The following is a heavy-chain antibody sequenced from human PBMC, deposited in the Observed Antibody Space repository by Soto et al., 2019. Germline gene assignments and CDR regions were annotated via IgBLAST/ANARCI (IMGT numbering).Heavy chain of an antibody. D-gene: IGHD6-19*01. J-gene: IGHJ4*02. CDR3: ANEMGGSGWFAFDY. CDR2: ISASATST. Sequence: EVQLLESGGGLVQPGGSLRLSCAASGFTFSSYTMGWVRQAPGKGLEWVSSISASATSTYYADSVKGRFTISRPNSKSTQYLQMNSLRAEDTAVYYCANEMGGSGWFAFDYWGQGPLVTVSS. V-gene: IGHV3-23*01. CDR1: GFTFSSYT.